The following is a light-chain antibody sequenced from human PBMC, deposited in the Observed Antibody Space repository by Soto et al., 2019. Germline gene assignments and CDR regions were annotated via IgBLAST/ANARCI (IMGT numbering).Light chain of an antibody. CDR1: QSVSSSY. V-gene: IGKV3-20*01. CDR2: GAS. CDR3: QQYGSSPGT. Sequence: EVVMTQSPGTLSLSQGERATLSCRASQSVSSSYLAWYQQKPGQAPRLLIYGASSRATGIPDRFSGSGSGTDFTLTISRLEPEDFAVYYCQQYGSSPGTFGQGGKVDI. J-gene: IGKJ1*01.